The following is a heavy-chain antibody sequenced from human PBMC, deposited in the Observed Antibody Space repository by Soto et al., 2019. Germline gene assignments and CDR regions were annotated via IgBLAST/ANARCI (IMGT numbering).Heavy chain of an antibody. D-gene: IGHD2-2*01. CDR2: IWYDGSNK. CDR3: ARDFYICSSTSCYVGRIDY. CDR1: GFTFSSYG. J-gene: IGHJ4*02. V-gene: IGHV3-33*01. Sequence: QVQLVESGGGVVQPGRSLRLSCAASGFTFSSYGMHWVRQAPGKGLEWVAVIWYDGSNKCYADSVKGRFTISRDNSKNTLYLQMNSLRAEDTAVYYCARDFYICSSTSCYVGRIDYWGQGTLVTVSS.